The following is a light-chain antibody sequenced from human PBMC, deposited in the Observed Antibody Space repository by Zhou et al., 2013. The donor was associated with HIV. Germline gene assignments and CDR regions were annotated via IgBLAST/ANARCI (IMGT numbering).Light chain of an antibody. CDR1: QSISSG. CDR2: KAS. Sequence: DIQMTQSPSTLSASVGDRVIITCRASQSISSGLAWYQQKPGKAPKLLIYKASRLESGVPSRFSGSGSGTEFTLTISSLQAEDVATYYCQKYNSALWTFGQGTKVEIK. CDR3: QKYNSALWT. V-gene: IGKV1-5*03. J-gene: IGKJ1*01.